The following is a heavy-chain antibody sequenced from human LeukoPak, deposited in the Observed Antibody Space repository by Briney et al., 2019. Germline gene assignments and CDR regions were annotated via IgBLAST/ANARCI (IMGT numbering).Heavy chain of an antibody. V-gene: IGHV3-23*01. D-gene: IGHD7-27*01. J-gene: IGHJ4*02. CDR3: ARVHNWGSEYYFDY. Sequence: GGSLRLSCAASGFTFDDYGMSWVRQAPGKGLEWVSVITSSGGSTYYADSVKGRFTISRDNSKNTLYLEMNSLRAEDTAVYYCARVHNWGSEYYFDYWGQGTLVTVSS. CDR1: GFTFDDYG. CDR2: ITSSGGST.